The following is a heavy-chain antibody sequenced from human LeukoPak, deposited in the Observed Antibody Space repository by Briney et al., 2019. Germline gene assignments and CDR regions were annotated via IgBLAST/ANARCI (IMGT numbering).Heavy chain of an antibody. CDR3: ARDSRGSHSGGDAFDI. Sequence: SETLSLTCTVSGGSISSGGYYWSWIRQHPGKGLEWIGYIYYSGSTYYNPSLKSRVTISVDTSKNQFSLKLSSVTAADTAVYYCARDSRGSHSGGDAFDIWGQGTMVTVSS. CDR2: IYYSGST. D-gene: IGHD2-15*01. J-gene: IGHJ3*02. CDR1: GGSISSGGYY. V-gene: IGHV4-31*03.